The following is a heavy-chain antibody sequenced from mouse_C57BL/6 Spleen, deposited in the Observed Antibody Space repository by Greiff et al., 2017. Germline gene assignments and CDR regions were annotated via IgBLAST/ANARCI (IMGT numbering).Heavy chain of an antibody. D-gene: IGHD1-1*01. Sequence: QVQLKESGPELVKPGASVKISCKASGYAFSSSWMNWVKQRPGKGLEWIGRIYPGDGDTNYNGKFKGKATLTADKSSSTAYMQLSSLTSEDSAVYFGASGLLRSTQGYYAMGYWGKGTSVTVAS. CDR3: ASGLLRSTQGYYAMGY. CDR1: GYAFSSSW. CDR2: IYPGDGDT. J-gene: IGHJ4*01. V-gene: IGHV1-82*01.